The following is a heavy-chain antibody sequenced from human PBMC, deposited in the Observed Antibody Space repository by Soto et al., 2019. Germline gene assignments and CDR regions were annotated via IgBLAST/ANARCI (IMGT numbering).Heavy chain of an antibody. CDR1: GFTFSNAW. D-gene: IGHD3-22*01. Sequence: EVQLVEYGGGLVKPGGSLRLSCAASGFTFSNAWMIWVRQAPGKGLEWVGLIKSQTDGGTTDYAAPVKGRFTISRDDSRNTVSLQMNSLNTGETGVYYCTTDRFSGYYSWDFWGQGTLVTVSS. J-gene: IGHJ4*02. CDR2: IKSQTDGGTT. CDR3: TTDRFSGYYSWDF. V-gene: IGHV3-15*07.